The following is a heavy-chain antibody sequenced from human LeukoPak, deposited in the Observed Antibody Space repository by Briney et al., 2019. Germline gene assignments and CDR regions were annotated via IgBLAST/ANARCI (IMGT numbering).Heavy chain of an antibody. CDR2: ISYDGSNK. Sequence: PGRSLRLSCAASGFTFSSYGMNWVRQAPGKGLEWVAVISYDGSNKYYADSVKGRFTISRDNSKNTLFVQMSSLRAEDTAVYYCARGEYYSDTSSYFDYWGQGTLVTVPS. V-gene: IGHV3-30*03. D-gene: IGHD3-22*01. J-gene: IGHJ4*02. CDR3: ARGEYYSDTSSYFDY. CDR1: GFTFSSYG.